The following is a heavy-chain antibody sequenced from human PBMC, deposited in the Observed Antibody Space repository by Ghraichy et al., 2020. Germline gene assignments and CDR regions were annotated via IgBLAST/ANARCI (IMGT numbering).Heavy chain of an antibody. CDR2: FDPEDGET. Sequence: ASVKVSCKVSGYTLTELSMHWVRQAPGKGLEWMGGFDPEDGETIYAQKFQGRVTMTEDTSTDTAYMELSSLRSEDTAVYYCATNIAAAGTGLSTLFTPTPDDYWGQGTLVTVSS. CDR3: ATNIAAAGTGLSTLFTPTPDDY. CDR1: GYTLTELS. V-gene: IGHV1-24*01. J-gene: IGHJ4*02. D-gene: IGHD6-13*01.